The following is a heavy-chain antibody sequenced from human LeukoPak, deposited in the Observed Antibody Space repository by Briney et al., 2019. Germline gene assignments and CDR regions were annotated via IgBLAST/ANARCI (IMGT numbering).Heavy chain of an antibody. D-gene: IGHD6-19*01. CDR3: ARVPRYSSGWYYFDY. J-gene: IGHJ4*02. Sequence: ASVKVSCKASGGTFSSYAISWVRQAPGQGLEWMGGIIPIFGTANYAQKSQGRVTITADESTSTAYMELSSLRSEDTAVYYCARVPRYSSGWYYFDYWGQGTLVTVSS. V-gene: IGHV1-69*13. CDR2: IIPIFGTA. CDR1: GGTFSSYA.